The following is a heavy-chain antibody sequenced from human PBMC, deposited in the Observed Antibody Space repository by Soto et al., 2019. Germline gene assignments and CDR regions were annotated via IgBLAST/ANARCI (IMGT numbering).Heavy chain of an antibody. V-gene: IGHV1-8*01. CDR3: ARAYYYGDFDY. CDR2: MNPNSGNT. D-gene: IGHD3-10*01. CDR1: GYTFTSYD. J-gene: IGHJ4*02. Sequence: ASVKVSCKASGYTFTSYDINWVRQATGQGLEWMGWMNPNSGNTGYAQKFQGRVTMTRDTSTSTVYMELSSLRSEGTAVYYCARAYYYGDFDYWGQGTLVTVSS.